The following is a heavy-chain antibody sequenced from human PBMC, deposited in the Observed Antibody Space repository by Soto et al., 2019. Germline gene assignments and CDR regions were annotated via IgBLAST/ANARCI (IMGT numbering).Heavy chain of an antibody. J-gene: IGHJ4*02. CDR1: SASITSELR. Sequence: SDTLSLTSTVSSASITSELRVSSVRPPPRNGLEWVGAIYHSGSPNYNPSLKSQVTISADKSKNQSSLTLSSVTAADTAVYYCVRRHGLTVDAYYWGQGTLVTVS. V-gene: IGHV4-4*02. D-gene: IGHD2-21*02. CDR2: IYHSGSP. CDR3: VRRHGLTVDAYY.